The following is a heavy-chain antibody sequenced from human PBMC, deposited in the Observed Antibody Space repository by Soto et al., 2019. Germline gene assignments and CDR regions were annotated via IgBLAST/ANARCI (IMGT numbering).Heavy chain of an antibody. CDR3: PRAFSPGVAGRLFDF. J-gene: IGHJ4*02. D-gene: IGHD6-19*01. CDR2: IWYDGSIK. V-gene: IGHV3-33*08. Sequence: LRLSCVASGFTFSSYGMHWVRQAPGKGLEWLAVIWYDGSIKYYADSVKGRFTISRDDSKNTLYLQMDSLRVEDSAIYYCPRAFSPGVAGRLFDFWGLGTPVTVSS. CDR1: GFTFSSYG.